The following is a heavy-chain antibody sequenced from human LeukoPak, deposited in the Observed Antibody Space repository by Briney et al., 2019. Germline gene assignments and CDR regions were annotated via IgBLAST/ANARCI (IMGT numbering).Heavy chain of an antibody. Sequence: PSETLSLTCTVSGYSISSGYYWGWIRQPPGKGLEWIGSIYHSGSTYYNPSLKSRVTISVDTSKNQFSLKLSSVTAADTAVYYCAGRQTGADAFDIWGQGTMVTVSS. CDR2: IYHSGST. J-gene: IGHJ3*02. D-gene: IGHD7-27*01. CDR1: GYSISSGYY. V-gene: IGHV4-38-2*02. CDR3: AGRQTGADAFDI.